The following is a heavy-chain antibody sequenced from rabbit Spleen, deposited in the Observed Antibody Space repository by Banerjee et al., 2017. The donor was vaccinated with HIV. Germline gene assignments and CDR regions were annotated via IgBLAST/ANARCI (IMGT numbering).Heavy chain of an antibody. J-gene: IGHJ4*01. CDR1: GFSFSSGYY. CDR3: VRGASSSGYYNL. D-gene: IGHD1-1*01. V-gene: IGHV1S43*01. Sequence: QQQLVESGGGLVKPGASLTLTCKASGFSFSSGYYISWVRQAPGKGLEWIGYIDPIFGVSSYATWVNGRFTISSHDAQNTLYLQLSSLTAADTATYFCVRGASSSGYYNLWGQGSLVTVS. CDR2: IDPIFGVS.